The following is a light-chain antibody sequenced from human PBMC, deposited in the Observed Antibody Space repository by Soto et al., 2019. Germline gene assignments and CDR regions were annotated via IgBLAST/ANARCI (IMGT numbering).Light chain of an antibody. CDR3: HQYGGSPYT. CDR2: GAS. Sequence: EIVLTQSPGTLSLSPGERATLSCRASPSVRSNYLAWYQQKPGQSPRLLIYGASSRATGIPDRFSGTGSGTDFTLTISRLEPEDFAVYYCHQYGGSPYTFGQGTKLDIQ. V-gene: IGKV3-20*01. J-gene: IGKJ2*01. CDR1: PSVRSNY.